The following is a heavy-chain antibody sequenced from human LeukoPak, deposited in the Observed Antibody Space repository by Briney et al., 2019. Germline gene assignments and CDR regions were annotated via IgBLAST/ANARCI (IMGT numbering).Heavy chain of an antibody. Sequence: GGSLRLSCAASGLTFSSYGMHWVRQAPGKGLEWVAVIWYDGSNKYYADSVKGRFTISRDNSKNTLYLQMNSLRAEDTAVYYCAREVDVVWFDPWGQGTLVTVSS. J-gene: IGHJ5*02. CDR3: AREVDVVWFDP. V-gene: IGHV3-33*01. CDR2: IWYDGSNK. D-gene: IGHD2-21*01. CDR1: GLTFSSYG.